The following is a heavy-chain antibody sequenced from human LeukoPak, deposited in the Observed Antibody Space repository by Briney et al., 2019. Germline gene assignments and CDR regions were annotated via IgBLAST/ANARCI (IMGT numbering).Heavy chain of an antibody. CDR3: ARDSGSTYWAYS. CDR2: IHKDGTT. D-gene: IGHD2-15*01. J-gene: IGHJ4*02. V-gene: IGHV3-66*02. CDR1: GFSVSENY. Sequence: TGGSLRLSCATSGFSVSENYMSWVRQAPRKGLEWVSVIHKDGTTDYADSVKGRFTISRDIAENTLSLQMNSLRADDAAVYFCARDSGSTYWAYSWGQGTLVTVSS.